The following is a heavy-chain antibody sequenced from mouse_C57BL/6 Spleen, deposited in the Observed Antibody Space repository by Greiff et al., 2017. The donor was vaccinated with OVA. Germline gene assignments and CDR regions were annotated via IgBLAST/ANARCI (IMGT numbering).Heavy chain of an antibody. CDR1: GFNIKDDY. J-gene: IGHJ4*01. D-gene: IGHD2-1*01. CDR3: TTLAYGNYDYAMDY. Sequence: EVQLQQSGAELVRPGASVKLSCTASGFNIKDDYMHWVKQRPEQGLEWIGWIDPENGDTEYASKFQGKATITADTSSNTAYLQLSSLTSEDTAVYYCTTLAYGNYDYAMDYWGQGTSVTVSS. CDR2: IDPENGDT. V-gene: IGHV14-4*01.